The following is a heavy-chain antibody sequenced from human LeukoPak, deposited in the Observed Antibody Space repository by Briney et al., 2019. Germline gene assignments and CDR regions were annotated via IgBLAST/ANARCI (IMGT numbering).Heavy chain of an antibody. CDR3: ARNDSSGYFDY. CDR1: GFTFNSYS. V-gene: IGHV3-21*04. CDR2: ISSSGSYI. Sequence: GGSLRLSCAPSGFTFNSYSMNWVRQAPGKGLEWVSSISSSGSYIYYADSVKGRFTISRDNAKNSLYLQMNSLRAEDTAVYYCARNDSSGYFDYWGQGTLVTVSS. J-gene: IGHJ4*02. D-gene: IGHD3-22*01.